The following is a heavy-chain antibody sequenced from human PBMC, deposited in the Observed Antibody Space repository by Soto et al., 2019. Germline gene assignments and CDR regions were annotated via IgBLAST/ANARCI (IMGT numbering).Heavy chain of an antibody. J-gene: IGHJ4*02. Sequence: QLQLQESGPGMVKPSETLSLTCTVSGGSLSDYYWSWIRHSPGKGLEWIGYVSYSGTTDYGPPFQSRLRISRAMSKSQFSLKVNSVTAADTAVYYGARLRLDDSGSAYYNGYWGKGTVVAVSS. CDR2: VSYSGTT. V-gene: IGHV4-59*08. D-gene: IGHD3-10*01. CDR1: GGSLSDYY. CDR3: ARLRLDDSGSAYYNGY.